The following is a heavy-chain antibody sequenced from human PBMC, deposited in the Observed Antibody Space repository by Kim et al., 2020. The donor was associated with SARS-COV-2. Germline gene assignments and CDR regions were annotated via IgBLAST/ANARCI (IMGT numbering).Heavy chain of an antibody. CDR2: IWDDGSNE. V-gene: IGHV3-33*06. D-gene: IGHD3-22*01. CDR1: GFSFSSYG. J-gene: IGHJ4*02. CDR3: AKSKDYDHSGYQYYFDY. Sequence: GGSLRLSCAASGFSFSSYGMRWVRQAPGKGLEWVSVIWDDGSNEYYADSVKGRFTISRDNSKNTLYLQMNSLRAEDTAVYYCAKSKDYDHSGYQYYFDYWGQGSLVTVSS.